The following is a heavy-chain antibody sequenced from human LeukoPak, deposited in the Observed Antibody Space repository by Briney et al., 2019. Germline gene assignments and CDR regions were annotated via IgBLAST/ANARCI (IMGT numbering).Heavy chain of an antibody. CDR2: IRYDGTNK. CDR1: GFTFSSYG. J-gene: IGHJ3*02. CDR3: AKDHSSSWSQIGAFDI. V-gene: IGHV3-30*02. D-gene: IGHD6-13*01. Sequence: PGGSLRLSCAASGFTFSSYGMHWVRQGPGKGLDWVAFIRYDGTNKYYADSLKGRFTISRDNSKNTLYLQMNSLRAEDTAVYYCAKDHSSSWSQIGAFDIWGQGTMVTVSS.